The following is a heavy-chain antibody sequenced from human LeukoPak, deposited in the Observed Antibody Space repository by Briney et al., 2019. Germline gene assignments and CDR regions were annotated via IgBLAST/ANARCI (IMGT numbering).Heavy chain of an antibody. V-gene: IGHV3-23*01. CDR3: AKDVSVVPAASYY. CDR1: GFTFSIYA. CDR2: ISGSGGST. J-gene: IGHJ4*02. Sequence: GVSLRLSCAACGFTFSIYAMSWLRHAPGKGLVGVSSISGSGGSTYYADSVKGRSTISRDNSKNTLYLQMNSLRAEDTAVYYCAKDVSVVPAASYYWGQGTLVTVSS. D-gene: IGHD2-2*01.